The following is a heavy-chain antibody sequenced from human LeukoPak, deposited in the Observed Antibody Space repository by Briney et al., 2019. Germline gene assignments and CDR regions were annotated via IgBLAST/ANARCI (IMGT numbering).Heavy chain of an antibody. V-gene: IGHV1-8*01. D-gene: IGHD6-19*01. CDR3: ARGRGSSGWLSRAAGYYFDY. CDR2: MNPNSGNT. Sequence: RASVKVSYKASGYTFTSYDINWVRQATGQGLKWMGWMNPNSGNTGYAQKFQGRVTMTRNTSISTAYMELSSLRSEDTAVYYCARGRGSSGWLSRAAGYYFDYWGQGTLVTVSS. J-gene: IGHJ4*02. CDR1: GYTFTSYD.